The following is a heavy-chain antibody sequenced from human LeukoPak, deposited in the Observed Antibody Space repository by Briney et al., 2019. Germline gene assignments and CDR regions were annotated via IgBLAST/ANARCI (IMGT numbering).Heavy chain of an antibody. D-gene: IGHD2-15*01. CDR3: ARGWVYCSGGSCYSLPDDY. CDR2: INAGNGNT. Sequence: GASVKVSCKASGYTFTSYAMHWVRQAPGQRLEWMGWINAGNGNTKYSQEFQGRVTITRDTSASTAYMELSSLRSEDMAVYYCARGWVYCSGGSCYSLPDDYWGQGTLVTVSS. CDR1: GYTFTSYA. J-gene: IGHJ4*02. V-gene: IGHV1-3*03.